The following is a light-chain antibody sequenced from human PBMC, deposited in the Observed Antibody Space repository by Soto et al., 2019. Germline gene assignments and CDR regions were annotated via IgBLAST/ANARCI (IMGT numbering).Light chain of an antibody. CDR3: CSHAGSRTLV. Sequence: QSALTQPASVSGSPGQSITISCTGTSSDVGSYNFVSWYQRHPGKAPKLMIYEGSKRPSGASNRFSGSKSGNTASLTISGLQAEDEADYYCCSHAGSRTLVFGEGTKVTVL. J-gene: IGLJ2*01. CDR2: EGS. V-gene: IGLV2-23*01. CDR1: SSDVGSYNF.